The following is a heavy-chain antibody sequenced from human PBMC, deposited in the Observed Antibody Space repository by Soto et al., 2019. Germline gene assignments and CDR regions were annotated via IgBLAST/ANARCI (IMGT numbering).Heavy chain of an antibody. CDR3: AKSTSIYGDYVV. Sequence: GGSLRLSCAASGFTFSSYAMSWVRQAPGKGLEWVSAISGSGGTTYYADSVKGRFAISRDNSRNTRYLQMNSLRAEDTAVYYCAKSTSIYGDYVVWGQGTLVTVSS. CDR1: GFTFSSYA. CDR2: ISGSGGTT. V-gene: IGHV3-23*01. J-gene: IGHJ4*02. D-gene: IGHD4-17*01.